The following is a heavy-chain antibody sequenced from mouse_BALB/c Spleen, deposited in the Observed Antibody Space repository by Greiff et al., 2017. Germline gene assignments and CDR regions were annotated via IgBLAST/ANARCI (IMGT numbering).Heavy chain of an antibody. V-gene: IGHV5-9-4*01. D-gene: IGHD2-4*01. CDR3: ARNYYDYGYAMDY. CDR2: ISSGGSYT. Sequence: EVMLVESGGGLVKPGGPLKLSCAASGFTFSSYAMSWVRQSPEKRLEWVAEISSGGSYTYYPDTVTGRFTISRDNAKNTLYLEMSSLRSEDTAMYYCARNYYDYGYAMDYWGQGTSVTVSS. J-gene: IGHJ4*01. CDR1: GFTFSSYA.